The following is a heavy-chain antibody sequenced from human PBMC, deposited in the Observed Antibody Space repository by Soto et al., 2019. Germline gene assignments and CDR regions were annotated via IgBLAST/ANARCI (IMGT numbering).Heavy chain of an antibody. J-gene: IGHJ4*02. CDR2: IYFSGTT. D-gene: IGHD4-17*01. CDR3: ARSPDSGAYVDY. Sequence: QVQLQESGPRLVQPSETLSLTCSVSGGSVSSDSYYWSWIRQPPGAGLEWIGYIYFSGTTNYNPSLESRVTILVDSSKNQFSLKLSSVTAADTAVYYCARSPDSGAYVDYWGQGTLVAVSS. CDR1: GGSVSSDSYY. V-gene: IGHV4-61*01.